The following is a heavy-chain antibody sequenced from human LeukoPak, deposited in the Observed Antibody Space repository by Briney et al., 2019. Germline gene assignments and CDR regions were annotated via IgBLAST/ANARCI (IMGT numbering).Heavy chain of an antibody. D-gene: IGHD3-22*01. CDR2: IIPIFGTA. J-gene: IGHJ3*02. CDR3: AREGYYYDSSGYLGYAFDI. V-gene: IGHV1-69*05. Sequence: ASVKVSCKASGGTFSSYAISWVRQAPGQGLEWMGGIIPIFGTANYAQKFQGGVTITTDESTSTAYMELSSLRSEDTAVYYCAREGYYYDSSGYLGYAFDIWGQGTMVTVSS. CDR1: GGTFSSYA.